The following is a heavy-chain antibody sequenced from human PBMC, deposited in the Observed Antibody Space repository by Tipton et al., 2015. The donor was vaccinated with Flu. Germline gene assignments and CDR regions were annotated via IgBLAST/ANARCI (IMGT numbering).Heavy chain of an antibody. CDR3: ARLSYYDVDLKNFYFDY. D-gene: IGHD3-10*02. V-gene: IGHV4-39*01. J-gene: IGHJ4*02. Sequence: VKPSETLSLTCTVSGGSINSRIYYWGWIRQPPGKGLEWIGSIYYSGSAYYNPSLKSRVTISVDTSKSQFSLMLRSVTAADTAVYYCARLSYYDVDLKNFYFDYWGQGALVTVSS. CDR2: IYYSGSA. CDR1: GGSINSRIYY.